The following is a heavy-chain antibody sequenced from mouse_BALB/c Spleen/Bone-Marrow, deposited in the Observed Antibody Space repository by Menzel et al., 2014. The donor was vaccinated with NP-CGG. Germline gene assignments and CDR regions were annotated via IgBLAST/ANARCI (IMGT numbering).Heavy chain of an antibody. D-gene: IGHD1-1*01. CDR1: GYSFTGYF. CDR3: ARSGYYGSSYFDY. V-gene: IGHV1-20*02. J-gene: IGHJ2*01. Sequence: VQLKESGPKLVKPGASVKISCKASGYSFTGYFMNWVMQSHGKSLEWIGRINPYNGDTFYNQKFKGKATLTVDKSSSTAHMELRSLASEDSAVYYCARSGYYGSSYFDYWGQGTTLTVSS. CDR2: INPYNGDT.